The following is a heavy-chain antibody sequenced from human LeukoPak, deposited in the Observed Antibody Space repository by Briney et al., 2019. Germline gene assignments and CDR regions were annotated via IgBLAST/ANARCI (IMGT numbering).Heavy chain of an antibody. CDR2: IYTSGST. J-gene: IGHJ2*01. D-gene: IGHD3-22*01. CDR1: GGSISSYY. Sequence: SETLSLTCTVSGGSISSYYWSWIRQPAGKGLEWIGRIYTSGSTNYNPSLKSRVTMSVDTSKNQFSLKLSSVTAADTAVYYCARDWLGTMIVGGVWWYFDLWGRGTLVTVSS. CDR3: ARDWLGTMIVGGVWWYFDL. V-gene: IGHV4-4*07.